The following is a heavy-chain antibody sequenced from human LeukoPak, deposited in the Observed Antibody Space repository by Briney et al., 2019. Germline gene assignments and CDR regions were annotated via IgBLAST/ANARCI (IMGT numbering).Heavy chain of an antibody. V-gene: IGHV1-2*02. J-gene: IGHJ4*02. Sequence: ASVKVSCKASGYTFTGYYMHWVRQAPGQGLEWMGWINPNSGGTNYAQKFQGRVTMTRDTSISTAYMELNRLRSDDTAVYYCARGDDFWSGYPNDYWGQGTLVTVSS. CDR3: ARGDDFWSGYPNDY. D-gene: IGHD3-3*01. CDR1: GYTFTGYY. CDR2: INPNSGGT.